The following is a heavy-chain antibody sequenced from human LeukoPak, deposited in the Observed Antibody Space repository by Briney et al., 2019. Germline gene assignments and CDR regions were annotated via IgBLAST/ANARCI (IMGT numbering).Heavy chain of an antibody. D-gene: IGHD5-12*01. J-gene: IGHJ3*02. V-gene: IGHV3-74*01. CDR2: INSDGSST. CDR1: GFTFSSYW. CDR3: ARDSGYDDAAFDI. Sequence: PGGSLRLSCAASGFTFSSYWMHWVRQAPGKGLVWVSRINSDGSSTTYADSVKGRFTTSRDNAKNTLYLQMNSLRAEDTAVYYCARDSGYDDAAFDIWGQGTMVTVSS.